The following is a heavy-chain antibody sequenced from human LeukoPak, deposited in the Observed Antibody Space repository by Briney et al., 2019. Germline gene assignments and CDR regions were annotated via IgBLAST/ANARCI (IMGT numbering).Heavy chain of an antibody. Sequence: GGSLRLSCAASGFTFSSYWMNWARQAPGKGLEWVASINHNGNVNYYVDSVKGRFTISRDNAKNTLYLQMNSLRAEDTAVYYCARAASGAFDIWGQGTMVTVSS. D-gene: IGHD3-10*01. J-gene: IGHJ3*02. CDR3: ARAASGAFDI. CDR2: INHNGNVN. V-gene: IGHV3-7*01. CDR1: GFTFSSYW.